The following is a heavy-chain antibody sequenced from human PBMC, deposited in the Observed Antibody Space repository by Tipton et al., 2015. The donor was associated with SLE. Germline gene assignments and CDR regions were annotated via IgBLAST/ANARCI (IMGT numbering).Heavy chain of an antibody. CDR2: ISGYNANT. V-gene: IGHV1-18*01. CDR3: AREHRLIVGSTSFDI. CDR1: GYTFFTYG. Sequence: QVQLVQSGGEVKEPGASVKVSCKASGYTFFTYGISWVRQAPGQGLEWIGWISGYNANTNYARNLQGRVTMTTDTSTSTAYMELRSLRSDDTAMYYCAREHRLIVGSTSFDIWGQGTLVTVSS. D-gene: IGHD1-26*01. J-gene: IGHJ4*02.